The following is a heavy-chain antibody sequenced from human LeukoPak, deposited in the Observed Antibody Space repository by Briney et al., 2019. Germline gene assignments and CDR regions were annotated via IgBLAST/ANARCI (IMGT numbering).Heavy chain of an antibody. D-gene: IGHD6-13*01. V-gene: IGHV4-59*01. CDR3: ARSTRVRSSSWLDY. CDR2: IYYSGST. Sequence: PSETLSLTCTVSGGSISSYYWSWIRQPPGKGLEWIGYIYYSGSTNYNPSLKSRVTISVDTSKNQFSLKLSPVTAADTAVYYCARSTRVRSSSWLDYWGQGTLVTVSS. CDR1: GGSISSYY. J-gene: IGHJ4*02.